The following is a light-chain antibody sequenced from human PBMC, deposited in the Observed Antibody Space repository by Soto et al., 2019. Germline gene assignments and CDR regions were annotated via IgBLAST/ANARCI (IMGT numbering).Light chain of an antibody. V-gene: IGKV1-5*03. CDR1: QSISSW. CDR3: QQYSTNSRT. J-gene: IGKJ1*01. Sequence: DIQMTQSPSTLSATVGDTVTITCRASQSISSWLAWYQQKPGKAPNLLIYKASSLENEVPSRFTGSGSGTEFTLTITSLQPNDFATYYCQQYSTNSRTFGQGTKVEIK. CDR2: KAS.